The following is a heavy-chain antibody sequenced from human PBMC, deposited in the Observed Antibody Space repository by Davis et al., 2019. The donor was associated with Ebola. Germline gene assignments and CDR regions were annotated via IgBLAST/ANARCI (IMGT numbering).Heavy chain of an antibody. CDR3: VRGGSPTAY. Sequence: GSLKISCAASGFTFSNSWMSWARQAPGKGLECVAHIKEDGSKEFYVDSVKGRFTISRDNAKSSLYLQMNSLRAEDTAVFYCVRGGSPTAYWGQGTLVTVSS. V-gene: IGHV3-7*03. CDR1: GFTFSNSW. CDR2: IKEDGSKE. J-gene: IGHJ4*02.